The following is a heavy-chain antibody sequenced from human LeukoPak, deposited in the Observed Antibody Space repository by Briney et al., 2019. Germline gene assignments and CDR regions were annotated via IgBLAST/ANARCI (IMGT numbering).Heavy chain of an antibody. J-gene: IGHJ4*02. V-gene: IGHV4-34*01. Sequence: SETLSLNCAVYGGSFSGYYWSWIRQPPGKGLEWIGEINHSGSTNYNPSLKSRVTISVDTSKDQFSLKLSSVTAADTAVYYCARNAGTMVRGVIPYYFDYWGQGTLVTVSS. CDR3: ARNAGTMVRGVIPYYFDY. D-gene: IGHD3-10*01. CDR2: INHSGST. CDR1: GGSFSGYY.